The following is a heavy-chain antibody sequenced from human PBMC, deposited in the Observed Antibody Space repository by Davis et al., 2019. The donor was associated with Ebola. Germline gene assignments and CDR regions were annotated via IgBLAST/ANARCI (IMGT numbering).Heavy chain of an antibody. CDR1: GYTFNSHG. D-gene: IGHD3-3*01. V-gene: IGHV1-69*06. CDR2: IIPIFGTA. CDR3: ARDLGITIFGVEMDV. Sequence: SVKVSCKASGYTFNSHGISWVRQAPGQGLEWMGGIIPIFGTANYAHKFQGRVTITADKSTSTAYMELSSLRSEDTAVYYCARDLGITIFGVEMDVWGQGTTVTVSS. J-gene: IGHJ6*02.